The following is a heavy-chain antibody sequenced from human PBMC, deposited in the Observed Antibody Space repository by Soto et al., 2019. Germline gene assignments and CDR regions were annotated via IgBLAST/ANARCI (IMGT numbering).Heavy chain of an antibody. CDR1: GFSLSTSGVG. J-gene: IGHJ4*02. D-gene: IGHD5-12*01. Sequence: QITLKESGPTLVKPTQTLTLTCTFSGFSLSTSGVGVGWIRQPPGRALEWLALIYWDDDKRFSPSLKSRLTITKDTSKTQVGPTMTNIDPVNTATYYCAHSQSGPRFDYWGQGTLVTVSS. V-gene: IGHV2-5*02. CDR3: AHSQSGPRFDY. CDR2: IYWDDDK.